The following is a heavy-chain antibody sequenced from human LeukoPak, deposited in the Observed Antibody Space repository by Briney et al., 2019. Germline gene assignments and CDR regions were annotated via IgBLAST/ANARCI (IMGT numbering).Heavy chain of an antibody. Sequence: SGGSLRLSCAASAFTFSNYWMSWVRQAPGKGLEWVANIKEDGSEINYVDSVKGRFTISRDNAKNSLYLQMNSLRVDDTAVYYCVRDRGYSTFDYWGQGTLVTVCS. D-gene: IGHD4-23*01. V-gene: IGHV3-7*01. CDR1: AFTFSNYW. CDR2: IKEDGSEI. CDR3: VRDRGYSTFDY. J-gene: IGHJ4*02.